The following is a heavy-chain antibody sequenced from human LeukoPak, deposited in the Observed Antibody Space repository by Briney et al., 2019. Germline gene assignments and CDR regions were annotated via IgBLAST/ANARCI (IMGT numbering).Heavy chain of an antibody. V-gene: IGHV5-51*01. CDR2: IYPGDSDT. J-gene: IGHJ6*03. D-gene: IGHD6-13*01. CDR1: GYSFTTYW. Sequence: GESLKISCKSSGYSFTTYWIGWVRQMPGKGLEWMGIIYPGDSDTRYSPSFQGQITISADKSISTAYLQWSSLKASDTAMYYCARTMGAAVDYYYMDVWGKGTTVTVSS. CDR3: ARTMGAAVDYYYMDV.